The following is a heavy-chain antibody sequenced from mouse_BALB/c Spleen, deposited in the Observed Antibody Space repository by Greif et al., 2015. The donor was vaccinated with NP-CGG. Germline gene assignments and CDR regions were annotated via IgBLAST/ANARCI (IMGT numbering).Heavy chain of an antibody. CDR3: ARKLGRGLYFDY. CDR1: GFNIKDTY. V-gene: IGHV14-3*02. CDR2: IDPANGNT. Sequence: VQLQQSGAELVKPGASVKLSCTASGFNIKDTYMHWVKQRPEQGLEWIGRIDPANGNTKYDPKFQGKATITTDTSSNXACLQLSSLTSEDTAVYYCARKLGRGLYFDYWGQGTTLTVSS. D-gene: IGHD4-1*01. J-gene: IGHJ2*01.